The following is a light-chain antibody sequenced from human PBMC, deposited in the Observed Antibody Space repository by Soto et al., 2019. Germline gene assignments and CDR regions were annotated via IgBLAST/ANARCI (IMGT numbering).Light chain of an antibody. CDR1: QTGNNNY. CDR3: QHYGYSQWT. J-gene: IGKJ1*01. CDR2: GVY. V-gene: IGKV3-20*01. Sequence: IVLTQSPGTLSLSPGERATLSCRASQTGNNNYLAWYQHKSGQAPRLLIYGVYTRASGIPDRLSGSGSGTEFTLTITRLEPEDSAVYFCQHYGYSQWTFGQGTKVDIK.